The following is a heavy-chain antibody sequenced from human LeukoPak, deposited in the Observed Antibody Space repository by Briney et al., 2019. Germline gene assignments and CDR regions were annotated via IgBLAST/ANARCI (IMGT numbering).Heavy chain of an antibody. J-gene: IGHJ6*03. CDR3: ARSPAGDAWPPAYYMDV. D-gene: IGHD3-10*01. CDR2: IKEDGTEK. CDR1: EFSFSTYW. V-gene: IGHV3-7*01. Sequence: GGSLRLSCAATEFSFSTYWMSWVRQAPGKGLEWVANIKEDGTEKYYVGSVKGRFTISRDNAKKSLYLQMNSLRDDDTAVYFCARSPAGDAWPPAYYMDVWGKGTTVTVSS.